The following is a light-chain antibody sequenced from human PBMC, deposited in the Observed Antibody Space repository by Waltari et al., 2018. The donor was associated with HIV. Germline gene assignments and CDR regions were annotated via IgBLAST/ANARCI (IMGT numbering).Light chain of an antibody. CDR3: QVWDSRRDWV. CDR1: NIGSES. J-gene: IGLJ3*02. V-gene: IGLV3-21*02. CDR2: DDS. Sequence: STVLTQPPSVSVAPGQTARITCGGNNIGSESAHWYQQKPGQAPVEVVFDDSDRPSGIPERFSGSNSANTATLTISTVEAGDEADYYCQVWDSRRDWVFGGGTKLTVL.